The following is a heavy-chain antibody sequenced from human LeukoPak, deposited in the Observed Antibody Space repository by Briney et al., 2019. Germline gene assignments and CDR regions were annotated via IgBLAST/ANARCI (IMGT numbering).Heavy chain of an antibody. CDR1: VHTFNIYW. J-gene: IGHJ3*02. D-gene: IGHD3-10*01. Sequence: PGGSQRLSCAPSVHTFNIYWMTWVRQAPGKGLEWVAIIKQDGSEKYYVDSVRGRFTISRDNAKNSLYLQMNTLRAGDTAVYFCANCLGINGLAFDIWGQGTVVTVSS. CDR2: IKQDGSEK. V-gene: IGHV3-7*05. CDR3: ANCLGINGLAFDI.